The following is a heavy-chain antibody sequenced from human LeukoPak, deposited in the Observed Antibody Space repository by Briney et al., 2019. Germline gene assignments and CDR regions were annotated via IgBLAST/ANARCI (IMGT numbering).Heavy chain of an antibody. Sequence: GGSLRLSCAASGFTFSDYYMSWIRQAPGKGLEWVSYISSSGSTIYYADSVKGRFTISRDNAKNSLYLQMNSLRVEDTAVYYCAREPTMVRGAFDIWGQGTMVTVSS. CDR2: ISSSGSTI. CDR1: GFTFSDYY. V-gene: IGHV3-11*01. CDR3: AREPTMVRGAFDI. J-gene: IGHJ3*02. D-gene: IGHD3-10*01.